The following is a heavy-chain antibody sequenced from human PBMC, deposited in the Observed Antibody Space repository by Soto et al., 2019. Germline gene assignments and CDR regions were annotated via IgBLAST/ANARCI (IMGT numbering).Heavy chain of an antibody. J-gene: IGHJ6*02. CDR1: GYSFTSYW. CDR2: IYPGDSDT. D-gene: IGHD2-2*01. V-gene: IGHV5-51*01. Sequence: PAESLKISCQGSGYSFTSYWIGWVRQMPGQGLEWMGIIYPGDSDTRYSPSFQGQVTISADKSITTAYLQWSSLKASGGAMYYFARPSIVVVPAARSNYDYYGMDVWGQGTTVTVSS. CDR3: ARPSIVVVPAARSNYDYYGMDV.